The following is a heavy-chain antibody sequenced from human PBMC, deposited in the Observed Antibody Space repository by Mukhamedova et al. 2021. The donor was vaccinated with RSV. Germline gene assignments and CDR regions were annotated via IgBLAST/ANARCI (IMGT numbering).Heavy chain of an antibody. D-gene: IGHD5-18*01. J-gene: IGHJ4*02. CDR1: SSYA. Sequence: SSYAMHWVRQAPGKGLEWVAVISYDGSNKYYADSVKGRFTISRDNSKNTLYLQMNSLRAEDTAVYYCARGLAMVFPDYWGQGTLV. CDR3: ARGLAMVFPDY. CDR2: ISYDGSNK. V-gene: IGHV3-30*04.